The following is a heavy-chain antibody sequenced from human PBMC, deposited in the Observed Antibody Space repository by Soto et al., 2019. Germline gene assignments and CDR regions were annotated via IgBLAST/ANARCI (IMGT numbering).Heavy chain of an antibody. Sequence: PGGSLRLSCAASGFTFSSYAMSWVRQAPGKGLEWVSSISGSGGSTYYADSVKGRFTISRDNSKNTLYLQMNSLRAEDTAVYYCAKVALIYFEWLKNWFDPWGQGNLVTVS. D-gene: IGHD3-9*01. J-gene: IGHJ5*02. CDR3: AKVALIYFEWLKNWFDP. CDR1: GFTFSSYA. CDR2: ISGSGGST. V-gene: IGHV3-23*01.